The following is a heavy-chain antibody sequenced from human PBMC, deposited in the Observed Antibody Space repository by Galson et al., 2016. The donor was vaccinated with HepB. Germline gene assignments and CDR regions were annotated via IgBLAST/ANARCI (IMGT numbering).Heavy chain of an antibody. CDR2: VYPSNSHMTT. D-gene: IGHD5-12*01. J-gene: IGHJ4*02. Sequence: SGAEVKKPGVSLRISCKASGYSFTTYWISWVRQMPGKGLEWMGVVYPSNSHMTTYYTDSVKGRFTISRDNSKNTLYLQMNGLRVDDTALYYCAKRDYSDNNDYLPLFDCWGQGTLVTVSS. CDR1: GYSFTTYW. CDR3: AKRDYSDNNDYLPLFDC. V-gene: IGHV3-23*05.